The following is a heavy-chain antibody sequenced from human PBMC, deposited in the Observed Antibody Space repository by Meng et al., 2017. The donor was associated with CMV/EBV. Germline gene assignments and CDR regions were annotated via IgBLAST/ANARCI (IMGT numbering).Heavy chain of an antibody. Sequence: VLLQTWRAAVCNPSVSSSLTGALSGGSFSRYYRSWILQPPGKGLEWIGAINHSGTTNYNPSLKSRCSISVDTSKLQFSPKLSSVTAADTAVYYCASSLTFPDYWGQGTLVTVSS. J-gene: IGHJ4*02. CDR2: INHSGTT. V-gene: IGHV4-34*01. CDR1: GGSFSRYY. D-gene: IGHD2-15*01. CDR3: ASSLTFPDY.